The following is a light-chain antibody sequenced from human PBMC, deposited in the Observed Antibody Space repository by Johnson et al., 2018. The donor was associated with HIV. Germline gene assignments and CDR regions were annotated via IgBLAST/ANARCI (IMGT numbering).Light chain of an antibody. CDR2: ENN. J-gene: IGLJ1*01. CDR1: SSNIGNNY. CDR3: GTWDSRRSAR. V-gene: IGLV1-51*02. Sequence: QSVLTQPPSVSAAPGQKVTISCSGSSSNIGNNYVSWYQQLPGTAPKLLIYENNKRPSGIPDRFSGSKSGTSATLDITGLQTGDEADYYCGTWDSRRSARFGTGTKVTVL.